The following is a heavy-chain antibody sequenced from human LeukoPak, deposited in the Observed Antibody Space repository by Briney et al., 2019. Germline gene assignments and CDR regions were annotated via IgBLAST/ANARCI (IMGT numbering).Heavy chain of an antibody. CDR1: GFTISDYY. CDR2: ISPRGDTI. J-gene: IGHJ4*02. CDR3: ARDRSGGWYPETDY. Sequence: GGSPRLSCAASGFTISDYYMTWIRQAPGKGLDWLSYISPRGDTIYYADSVKGRFTVSRDNAKNSLYLQMNSLRAEDTAMYYCARDRSGGWYPETDYWGQGTLVTVSS. V-gene: IGHV3-11*01. D-gene: IGHD6-19*01.